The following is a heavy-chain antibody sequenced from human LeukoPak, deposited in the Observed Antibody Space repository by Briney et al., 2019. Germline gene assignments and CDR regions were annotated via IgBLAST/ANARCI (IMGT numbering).Heavy chain of an antibody. CDR1: GFTFSSYA. Sequence: PGRSLRLSCAASGFTFSSYAMHWVRQAPGKGLEWVAVISHDGSNKYYADSVKGRFTISRDNAKNSVYLQMNSLRADDTAVYYCARSTMTASYYYMDVWGKGTTVTVSS. J-gene: IGHJ6*03. CDR3: ARSTMTASYYYMDV. V-gene: IGHV3-30-3*01. CDR2: ISHDGSNK. D-gene: IGHD2-21*02.